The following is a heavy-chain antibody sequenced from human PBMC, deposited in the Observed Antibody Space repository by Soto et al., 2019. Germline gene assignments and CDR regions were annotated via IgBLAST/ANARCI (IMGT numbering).Heavy chain of an antibody. CDR2: ISYDGRNK. Sequence: QVQLVESGGGVVQPGRSLRLSCAASGFPFTSYGMHWGREGPGKGLEWVAGISYDGRNKFYADSVKGRFTISRDNSKNTLSLQMNSLRPEDTALYYCVGGQYYFDYRGQGTLVIVSS. CDR3: VGGQYYFDY. D-gene: IGHD3-10*01. V-gene: IGHV3-30*03. J-gene: IGHJ4*02. CDR1: GFPFTSYG.